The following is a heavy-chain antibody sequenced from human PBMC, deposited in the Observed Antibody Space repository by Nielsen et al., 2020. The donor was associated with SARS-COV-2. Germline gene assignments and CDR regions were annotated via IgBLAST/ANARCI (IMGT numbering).Heavy chain of an antibody. CDR1: GGSISSYY. Sequence: SETLFLTCTVSGGSISSYYWSWIRQPPGKGLEWIGYIYYSGSTNYNPSLKSRVTISVDTSKNQFSLKLSSVTAADTAVYYCARATYYYDSSGEDAFDIWGQGTMVTVSS. CDR3: ARATYYYDSSGEDAFDI. J-gene: IGHJ3*02. CDR2: IYYSGST. D-gene: IGHD3-22*01. V-gene: IGHV4-59*01.